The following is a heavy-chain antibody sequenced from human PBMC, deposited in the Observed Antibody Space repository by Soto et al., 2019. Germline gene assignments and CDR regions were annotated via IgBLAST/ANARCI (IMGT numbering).Heavy chain of an antibody. Sequence: LSLTCTVSGDSVTNYFWSWMRQPPGKGLEWIGYMYHGGRTNYSPSLTSRVTMSLDSSRNQFSLNLSSVTAADTAVYFCARDPGYCTNGVCPIFDFWGQGLLVTVSS. CDR1: GDSVTNYF. J-gene: IGHJ4*02. CDR3: ARDPGYCTNGVCPIFDF. CDR2: MYHGGRT. V-gene: IGHV4-59*02. D-gene: IGHD2-8*01.